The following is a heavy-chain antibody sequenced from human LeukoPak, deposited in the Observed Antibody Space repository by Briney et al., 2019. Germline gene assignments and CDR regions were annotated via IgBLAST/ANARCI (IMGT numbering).Heavy chain of an antibody. J-gene: IGHJ4*02. Sequence: EPGGSLRLSCAASGFTFSSYAMSRVRQAPGKGLEWVSAISGSGGSTYYADSVKGRFTISRDNSKNTLYLQMNSLRAEDTAVYYCAKALVVPAAIPDLDYWGQGTLVTVSS. CDR2: ISGSGGST. CDR1: GFTFSSYA. CDR3: AKALVVPAAIPDLDY. V-gene: IGHV3-23*01. D-gene: IGHD2-2*01.